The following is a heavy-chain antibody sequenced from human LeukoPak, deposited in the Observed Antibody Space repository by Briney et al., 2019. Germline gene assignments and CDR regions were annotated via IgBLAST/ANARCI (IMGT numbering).Heavy chain of an antibody. J-gene: IGHJ4*02. CDR1: GYTFTSYG. D-gene: IGHD2-2*01. CDR3: ARGSIAVPAAISDY. Sequence: ASVKVSCKASGYTFTSYGISWVRQAPGQGLEWMGWISAYNGNTNYAQKFQGRVTITADKSTSTAYMELSSLRSEDTAVYYCARGSIAVPAAISDYWGQGTLVTVSS. V-gene: IGHV1-18*01. CDR2: ISAYNGNT.